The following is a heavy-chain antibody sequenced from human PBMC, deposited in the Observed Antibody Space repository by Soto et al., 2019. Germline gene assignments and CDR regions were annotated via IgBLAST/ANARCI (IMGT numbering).Heavy chain of an antibody. CDR1: GFSLRNARMG. CDR3: ARMLAVNYYYYYVDV. CDR2: VLSNDEK. V-gene: IGHV2-26*01. Sequence: QVTLKESGPVLVNPTETLTLTCTVSGFSLRNARMGVSWIRQPPGKALEWLAHVLSNDEKSYNKSLQTRLNISKDTYKSRVVLTMTYMAPVDTATYFCARMLAVNYYYYYVDVWGEGTTVTVSS. D-gene: IGHD3-22*01. J-gene: IGHJ6*03.